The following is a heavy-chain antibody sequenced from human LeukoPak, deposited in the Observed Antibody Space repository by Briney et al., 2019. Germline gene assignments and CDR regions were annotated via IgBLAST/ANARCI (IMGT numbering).Heavy chain of an antibody. D-gene: IGHD4-17*01. V-gene: IGHV5-51*01. Sequence: GESLKISCNDSGYXFTSSWIGWVRQMPGKGLEWMGLIYPGDSDTRYSPSFQGQITISSDKSISTAYLQWSSLKASDTATYYCAIIYADGRAFDYWGQGTLVTVSS. J-gene: IGHJ4*02. CDR1: GYXFTSSW. CDR3: AIIYADGRAFDY. CDR2: IYPGDSDT.